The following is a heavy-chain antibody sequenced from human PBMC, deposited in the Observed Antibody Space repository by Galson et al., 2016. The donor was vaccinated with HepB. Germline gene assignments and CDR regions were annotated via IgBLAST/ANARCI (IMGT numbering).Heavy chain of an antibody. CDR1: GYSFTNYW. D-gene: IGHD6-19*01. V-gene: IGHV5-51*01. J-gene: IGHJ5*01. CDR2: IYPGDSDI. Sequence: QSGAEVKKPGESLKISCKGSGYSFTNYWIAWVRQMPGKGLEWMGIIYPGDSDIRYSPSFQDQVTISADTSISIAYQQLSSLKASDTPMYYCVRHVGYGTCGYLRYPFDFWGQGTRVTFSS. CDR3: VRHVGYGTCGYLRYPFDF.